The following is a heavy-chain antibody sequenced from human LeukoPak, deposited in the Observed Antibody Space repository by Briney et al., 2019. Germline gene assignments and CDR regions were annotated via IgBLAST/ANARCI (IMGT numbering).Heavy chain of an antibody. V-gene: IGHV4-4*07. D-gene: IGHD6-19*01. CDR2: TQTNGDT. J-gene: IGHJ4*02. CDR3: ARGHGWTDS. Sequence: PSETLSLSCIVSGVSVSSYYWTWIRQPAGKGLEWIGRTQTNGDTNYNPSLKSRVTMSVDTSKNQFSLKLSSVTAADTAVYYCARGHGWTDSWGQGTLVTVPS. CDR1: GVSVSSYY.